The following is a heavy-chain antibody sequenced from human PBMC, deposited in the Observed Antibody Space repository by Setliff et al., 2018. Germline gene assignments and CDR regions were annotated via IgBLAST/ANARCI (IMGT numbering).Heavy chain of an antibody. Sequence: ETLSLTCTVSGGSISSPSYFWGWVRQPPGKEMEWVANINQDGSEKYYVDSVKGRFTISRDNARNSLYLQMNNLRGEDTAVYYCTREHTPWVGASHHDCWGQGTQVTVSS. D-gene: IGHD1-26*01. CDR3: TREHTPWVGASHHDC. J-gene: IGHJ4*02. V-gene: IGHV3-7*01. CDR2: INQDGSEK. CDR1: GGSISSPSYF.